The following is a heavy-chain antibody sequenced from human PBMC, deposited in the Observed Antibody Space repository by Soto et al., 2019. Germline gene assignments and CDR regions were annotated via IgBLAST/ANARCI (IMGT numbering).Heavy chain of an antibody. CDR3: AGDRGTVTTSDY. CDR2: ISAYNGNT. J-gene: IGHJ4*02. Sequence: ASVKVSCKASGYIFTSYTITWVRQAPGQGLEWMGWISAYNGNTNYAQKLQGRVTMTTDTSTSTAYMELRSLRSDDTAVYYCAGDRGTVTTSDYWGQGTLVTVSS. V-gene: IGHV1-18*04. D-gene: IGHD4-17*01. CDR1: GYIFTSYT.